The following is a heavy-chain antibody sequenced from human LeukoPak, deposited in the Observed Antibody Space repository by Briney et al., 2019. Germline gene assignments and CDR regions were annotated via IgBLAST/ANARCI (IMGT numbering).Heavy chain of an antibody. Sequence: SETLSLSCTVSGASPSRYYWSRIRQSPRQGLECIGYIVYSGSISGSTNYNPSLKSRVIMSVDTSKNQFSLRLSSVPAAHPAMYYCSRVYEEDWFDPWGQGTLVNVSS. D-gene: IGHD3-3*01. V-gene: IGHV4-59*01. CDR3: SRVYEEDWFDP. CDR1: GASPSRYY. CDR2: IVYSGSISGST. J-gene: IGHJ5*02.